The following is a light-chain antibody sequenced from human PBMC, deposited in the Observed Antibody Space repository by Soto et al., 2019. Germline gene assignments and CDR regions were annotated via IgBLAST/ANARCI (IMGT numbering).Light chain of an antibody. V-gene: IGKV3-15*01. CDR1: QSVGGS. J-gene: IGKJ1*01. CDR2: GAS. CDR3: QQYNHWPRT. Sequence: ETVLTPSPGTLSLSPGERATLSCRASQSVGGSSLAWYQQQHGQAPRLLIYGASTRATGIPIRFSGSGSGTEFTLTISSLQSEDFAVYYCQQYNHWPRTFGQGTKVDIK.